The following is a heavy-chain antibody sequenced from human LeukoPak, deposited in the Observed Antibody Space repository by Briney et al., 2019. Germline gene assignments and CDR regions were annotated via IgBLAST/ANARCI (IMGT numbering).Heavy chain of an antibody. CDR2: INQDGSEK. J-gene: IGHJ4*02. CDR3: VRAQLACYYGSGSYD. CDR1: RFIFSSYW. D-gene: IGHD3-10*01. Sequence: GGSLRLSCAASRFIFSSYWMSWVRQAPGKGLEWVANINQDGSEKHYMDSVKGRFTISRDNAKNSLYLQMNSLRAEDTAVYYCVRAQLACYYGSGSYDWGQGTLVTVSS. V-gene: IGHV3-7*01.